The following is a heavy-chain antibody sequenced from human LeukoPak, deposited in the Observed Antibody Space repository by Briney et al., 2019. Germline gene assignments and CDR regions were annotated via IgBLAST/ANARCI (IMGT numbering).Heavy chain of an antibody. V-gene: IGHV3-21*01. CDR1: GFTFSSYS. CDR3: ARVGGGYEGGYFDY. J-gene: IGHJ4*02. CDR2: ISSSSSYI. D-gene: IGHD5-12*01. Sequence: GGSLRLSCAASGFTFSSYSMNWVRQAPGKGLEWVSSISSSSSYIYYADSVKGRFTIFRDNAKNSLYLQMNSLRAEDTAVYYCARVGGGYEGGYFDYWGQGTLVTVSS.